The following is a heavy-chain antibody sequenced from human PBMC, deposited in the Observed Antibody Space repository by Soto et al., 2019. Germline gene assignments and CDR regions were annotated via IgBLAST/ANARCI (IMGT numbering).Heavy chain of an antibody. D-gene: IGHD1-7*01. Sequence: GGSLRLSCAASGFTFSSYWMHWVRQAPGKGLVWVSRINSDGSSTSYADSVKGRFTISRDNAKNTLYLQMNSLRAEDTAVYYCAREGELELTPGYWGQGTLVTVSS. CDR3: AREGELELTPGY. CDR1: GFTFSSYW. V-gene: IGHV3-74*01. J-gene: IGHJ4*02. CDR2: INSDGSST.